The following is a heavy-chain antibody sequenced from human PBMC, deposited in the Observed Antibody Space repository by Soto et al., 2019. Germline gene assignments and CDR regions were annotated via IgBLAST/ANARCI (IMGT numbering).Heavy chain of an antibody. V-gene: IGHV1-69*06. Sequence: SVKVSCKASGGTFSSYAISWVRQAPGQGLEWMGGIIPIFGTANYAQKFQGRVTITADKSTSTAYMELSSLRSEDTAVYYCARGSGYSGYDFLYYFDYWGKGTLVTVSS. J-gene: IGHJ4*02. D-gene: IGHD5-12*01. CDR3: ARGSGYSGYDFLYYFDY. CDR1: GGTFSSYA. CDR2: IIPIFGTA.